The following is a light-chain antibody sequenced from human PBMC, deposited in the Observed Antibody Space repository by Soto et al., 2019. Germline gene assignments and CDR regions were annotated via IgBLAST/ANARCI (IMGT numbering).Light chain of an antibody. J-gene: IGLJ1*01. V-gene: IGLV2-14*03. CDR3: CSYTRSSTYV. CDR1: SSDVGGYNY. Sequence: QSVLTQPASVSGSPGQSITISCTGTSSDVGGYNYVSWYQQHPGKAPKLMIYDVSNRPSGVSDRFSGSKSGNTASLTISGLLAEDEADYYCCSYTRSSTYVFGTGTKVTVL. CDR2: DVS.